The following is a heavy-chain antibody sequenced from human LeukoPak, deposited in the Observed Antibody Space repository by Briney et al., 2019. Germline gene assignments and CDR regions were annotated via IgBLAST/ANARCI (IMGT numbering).Heavy chain of an antibody. Sequence: GGSLRLSWAASGFTFSSYAMRWVRQAPRKGLEWVAVISYDGSNKYYADSVKCRFTISRDNSKNTLYLQMNSLRAEDTAVYYCAREPSLIMTYSSDYNWFDPWGQGTLVTVSS. V-gene: IGHV3-30-3*01. D-gene: IGHD6-19*01. CDR3: AREPSLIMTYSSDYNWFDP. J-gene: IGHJ5*02. CDR1: GFTFSSYA. CDR2: ISYDGSNK.